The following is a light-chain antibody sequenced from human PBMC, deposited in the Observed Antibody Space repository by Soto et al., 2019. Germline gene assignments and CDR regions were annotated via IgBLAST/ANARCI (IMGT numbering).Light chain of an antibody. CDR2: GNS. J-gene: IGLJ2*01. V-gene: IGLV1-40*01. CDR3: QSYDSSLSGNVV. Sequence: QSVLTQPPSVSGAPGQRVTISCTASSSNIGAGYDVHWYQQLPGTAPKLLIYGNSNRPSGVPDRFSGSKSGTSASLAITGLQAEDEADYYCQSYDSSLSGNVVFGGGTKVTVL. CDR1: SSNIGAGYD.